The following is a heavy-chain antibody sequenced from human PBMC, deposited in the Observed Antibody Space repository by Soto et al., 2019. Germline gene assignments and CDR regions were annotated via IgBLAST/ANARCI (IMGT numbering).Heavy chain of an antibody. J-gene: IGHJ3*02. CDR1: GYIFTSYW. Sequence: GESLKISCNGFGYIFTSYWIGWVRQMPGKGLEWMGIIYPGDSDIRYSPSFQGQVTISADKSISTAYLQWGSLKASDTAMYYCARREGKMNREKGDAFDIWGQGTMVTVSS. D-gene: IGHD1-26*01. CDR3: ARREGKMNREKGDAFDI. V-gene: IGHV5-51*01. CDR2: IYPGDSDI.